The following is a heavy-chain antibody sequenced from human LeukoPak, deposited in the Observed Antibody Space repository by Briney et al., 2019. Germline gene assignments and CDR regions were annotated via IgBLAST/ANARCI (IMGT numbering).Heavy chain of an antibody. J-gene: IGHJ4*02. V-gene: IGHV3-30*03. Sequence: GGSLRLSCAASGFTFSSYGVHWVRQAPGKGLEWVAVISYDGSNKYYADSVKGRFTISRDNSKNSLYLQMNSLRAEDTAVYYCARCVATAMVTYFFDYWGQGTLVTVSS. CDR2: ISYDGSNK. D-gene: IGHD5-18*01. CDR1: GFTFSSYG. CDR3: ARCVATAMVTYFFDY.